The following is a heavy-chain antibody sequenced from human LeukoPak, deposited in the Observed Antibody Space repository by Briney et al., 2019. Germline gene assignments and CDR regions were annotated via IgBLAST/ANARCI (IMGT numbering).Heavy chain of an antibody. D-gene: IGHD3-3*01. V-gene: IGHV3-7*01. J-gene: IGHJ4*02. Sequence: GGSLRLSCAASGFTFSSSWMSWVRRAPGKGLEWVANIKEDGSEKYYVDSVKGRFTISRDNAKNSLYLQMNSLRAEDTAVYYCARAYYDFWSGYTYYFDYWGQGTLVTVSS. CDR2: IKEDGSEK. CDR1: GFTFSSSW. CDR3: ARAYYDFWSGYTYYFDY.